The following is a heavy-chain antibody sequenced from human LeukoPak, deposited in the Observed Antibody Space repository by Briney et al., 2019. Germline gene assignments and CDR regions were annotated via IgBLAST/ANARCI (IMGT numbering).Heavy chain of an antibody. CDR3: ARLDRDGYNMHPFDY. V-gene: IGHV4-39*01. J-gene: IGHJ4*02. CDR1: GGSISSSSYY. CDR2: IYYSGST. D-gene: IGHD5-24*01. Sequence: SETLSLTCTVSGGSISSSSYYWGWIRQPPGKGLEWIGSIYYSGSTYYNPSLKSRVTISVDTSKNQFSLKLSSVTAADTAVYYCARLDRDGYNMHPFDYWGQGTLVTVSS.